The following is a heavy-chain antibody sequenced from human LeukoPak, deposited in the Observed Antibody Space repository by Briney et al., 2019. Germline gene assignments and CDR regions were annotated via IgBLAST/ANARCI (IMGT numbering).Heavy chain of an antibody. J-gene: IGHJ4*02. V-gene: IGHV3-23*01. CDR3: AKDRGYSGYDFDY. Sequence: GESLRLPCAASGFTFSSYAMSWVRQAPGKGLEWVSTISGGGGSAYYADSVKGRFTISRDSSKNTLYLQMNSLRAEDTAVYYCAKDRGYSGYDFDYWGQGTLVTVSS. CDR1: GFTFSSYA. D-gene: IGHD5-12*01. CDR2: ISGGGGSA.